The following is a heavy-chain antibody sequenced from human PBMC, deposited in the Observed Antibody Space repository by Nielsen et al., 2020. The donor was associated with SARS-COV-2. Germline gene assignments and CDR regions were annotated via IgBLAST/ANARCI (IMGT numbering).Heavy chain of an antibody. CDR2: IWYDGSNK. Sequence: GESLKISCAASGFTFSSYGVHWVRQAPGKGLEWVAVIWYDGSNKYYADSVKGRFTISRDNSKNTLYLQMNSLRAEDTAVYYCAGEVIAVAGTDGMDVWGQGTTVTVSS. V-gene: IGHV3-33*01. CDR1: GFTFSSYG. D-gene: IGHD6-19*01. J-gene: IGHJ6*02. CDR3: AGEVIAVAGTDGMDV.